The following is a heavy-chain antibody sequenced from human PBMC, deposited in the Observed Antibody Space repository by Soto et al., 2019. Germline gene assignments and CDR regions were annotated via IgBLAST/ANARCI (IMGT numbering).Heavy chain of an antibody. V-gene: IGHV4-34*01. CDR1: GGSFSGYY. D-gene: IGHD6-19*01. CDR2: INHSGST. J-gene: IGHJ4*02. Sequence: SETLSLTCAVYGGSFSGYYWTWIRQPPGTGLEWIGEINHSGSTYYNPSLKSRVTISVDRSKNQFSLKLSSVTAADTAVYYCARAGDSSGPVALGYWGQGTLVTVSS. CDR3: ARAGDSSGPVALGY.